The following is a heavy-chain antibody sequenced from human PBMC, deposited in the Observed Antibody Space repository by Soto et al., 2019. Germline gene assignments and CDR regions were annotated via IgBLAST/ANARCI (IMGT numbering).Heavy chain of an antibody. Sequence: QVQLVQSGADVKKPGASVKVSCKASGYNFTSYGISWVRQAPGQGLEWMGWISPHNDRTKYARRFQDRVTMTTETPTSTVYMELGSLRSDATAVYYCARDLYYSSGRYFDHDAVAIWGQGTVVPVSS. J-gene: IGHJ3*02. CDR2: ISPHNDRT. CDR3: ARDLYYSSGRYFDHDAVAI. D-gene: IGHD6-19*01. V-gene: IGHV1-18*01. CDR1: GYNFTSYG.